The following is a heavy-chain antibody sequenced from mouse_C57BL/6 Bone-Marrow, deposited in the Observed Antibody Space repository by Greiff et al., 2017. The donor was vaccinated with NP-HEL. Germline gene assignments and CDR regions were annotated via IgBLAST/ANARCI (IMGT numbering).Heavy chain of an antibody. CDR2: IDPENGDT. CDR3: TLYGNYGAY. J-gene: IGHJ3*01. V-gene: IGHV14-4*01. D-gene: IGHD2-1*01. Sequence: EVHLVESGAELVRPGASVKLSCTASGFNIKDDYMHWVKQRPEQGLEWIGWIDPENGDTEYASKFQGKATITADTSSNTAYLQLSSLTSEDTAVYYCTLYGNYGAYWGQGTLVTVSA. CDR1: GFNIKDDY.